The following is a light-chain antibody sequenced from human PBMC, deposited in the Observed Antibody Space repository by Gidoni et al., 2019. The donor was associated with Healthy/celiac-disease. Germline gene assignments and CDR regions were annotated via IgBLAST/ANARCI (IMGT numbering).Light chain of an antibody. V-gene: IGKV3D-7*01. Sequence: EIVVTQSPASLSLSPGERATLSCRDSQSVSSSYLSWYQQKPGQAPRLLIYGASTSATGIPARFSGSGSGTDFTLTISSLQPEDFAVYYCQQDYNLPLTFGGGTKVEIK. CDR2: GAS. CDR3: QQDYNLPLT. CDR1: QSVSSSY. J-gene: IGKJ4*01.